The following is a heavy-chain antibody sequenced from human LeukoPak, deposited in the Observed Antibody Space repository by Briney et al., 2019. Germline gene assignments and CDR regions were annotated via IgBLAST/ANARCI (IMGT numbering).Heavy chain of an antibody. CDR1: GFTFSSYG. CDR2: IWYDGSNK. J-gene: IGHJ6*02. D-gene: IGHD3-3*01. CDR3: ARSLSHDFYGMDV. V-gene: IGHV3-33*01. Sequence: GGSLRLSCAASGFTFSSYGMHWVRQAPGKGLEWVAVIWYDGSNKYYADSVKGRFTISRDNSKNTLYLQMNSLRAEDTAVYYCARSLSHDFYGMDVWGQGTTVTVSS.